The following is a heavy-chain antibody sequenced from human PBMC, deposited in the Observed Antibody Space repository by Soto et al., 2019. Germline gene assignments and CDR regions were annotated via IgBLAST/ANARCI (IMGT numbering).Heavy chain of an antibody. CDR2: ISWNSGSI. D-gene: IGHD3-16*02. Sequence: EVQLVESGGDLVQPGRSLRLSCAASGFNFDDYAMHWVRQAPGKGLEWVSGISWNSGSIGYADSVKGRFTISRDNAKNSLYLQMNGLRAEDTALYYCAKDIWELSYYFDYWGQGTMVTVSS. V-gene: IGHV3-9*01. J-gene: IGHJ4*02. CDR3: AKDIWELSYYFDY. CDR1: GFNFDDYA.